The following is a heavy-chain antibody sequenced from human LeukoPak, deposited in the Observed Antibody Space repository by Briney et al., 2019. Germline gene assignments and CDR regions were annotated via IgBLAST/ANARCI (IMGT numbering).Heavy chain of an antibody. CDR2: ISGSGGST. D-gene: IGHD3-10*01. CDR3: ARDWWFGESWVFQH. CDR1: GFTFSSYW. Sequence: PGGSLRLSCAASGFTFSSYWMSWVRQAPGKGLEWVSAISGSGGSTYYADSVKGRFTISRDNSKNTLYLQMNSLRAEDTAVYYCARDWWFGESWVFQHWGQGTLVTVSS. V-gene: IGHV3-23*01. J-gene: IGHJ1*01.